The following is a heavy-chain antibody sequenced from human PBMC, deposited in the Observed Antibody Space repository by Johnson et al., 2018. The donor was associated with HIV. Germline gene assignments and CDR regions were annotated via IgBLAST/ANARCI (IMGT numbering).Heavy chain of an antibody. CDR3: ARSGGYPNAFDI. Sequence: VQLVESGGGLVQPGGSLRLSCAASGFTFSSYAMNWVRQAPGKGLEWVGRIKSNTDGGTTDYAAPVKGRFTISRDDSKNTLYLQTNRLRVEDTAVYYCARSGGYPNAFDIWGQGAMVTVSS. D-gene: IGHD6-13*01. V-gene: IGHV3-15*01. CDR1: GFTFSSYA. J-gene: IGHJ3*02. CDR2: IKSNTDGGTT.